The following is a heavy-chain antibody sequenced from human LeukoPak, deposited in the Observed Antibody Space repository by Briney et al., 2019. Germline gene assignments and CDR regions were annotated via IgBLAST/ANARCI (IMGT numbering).Heavy chain of an antibody. V-gene: IGHV4-39*01. J-gene: IGHJ4*02. D-gene: IGHD3-22*01. CDR2: IYYSGST. Sequence: PSETLSLTCTVSGGSISSSIYYWGWIRQPPGKGLEWIGSIYYSGSTYYNPSLKSRVTISVDTSKNQFSLKLSSVTAADTAVYYCARRPGGYYDSSGYFDYWGQGTLVTVSS. CDR3: ARRPGGYYDSSGYFDY. CDR1: GGSISSSIYY.